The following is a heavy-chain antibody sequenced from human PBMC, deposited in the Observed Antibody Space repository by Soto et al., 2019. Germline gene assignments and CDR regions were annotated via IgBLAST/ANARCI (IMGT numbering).Heavy chain of an antibody. V-gene: IGHV3-74*01. J-gene: IGHJ4*02. Sequence: EVQLVESGGGLVQPGGSLRLSCAASGFTFSRYWMHWVRQGPGKGLVWVSRINDDGSSTNYADSVKGRFTSSRDNAKNTLYLQMNSLAAEDTAVYYCARDLRRWPQGDALGYWGQGTLVTVSS. CDR3: ARDLRRWPQGDALGY. CDR2: INDDGSST. D-gene: IGHD2-21*01. CDR1: GFTFSRYW.